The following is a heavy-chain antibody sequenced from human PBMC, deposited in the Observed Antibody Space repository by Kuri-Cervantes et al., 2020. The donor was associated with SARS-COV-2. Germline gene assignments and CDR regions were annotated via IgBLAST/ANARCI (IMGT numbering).Heavy chain of an antibody. Sequence: GSLRLSCTVSYASMTSFYWSWIRQSPGRGLEWIGYMYYTGKSNYNPSLESRVSMSLAASESRFFLTPTSVTTADTAIYYCASGNDFSLDYWGQGILVTVSS. J-gene: IGHJ4*02. CDR2: MYYTGKS. D-gene: IGHD4-11*01. CDR1: YASMTSFY. V-gene: IGHV4-59*01. CDR3: ASGNDFSLDY.